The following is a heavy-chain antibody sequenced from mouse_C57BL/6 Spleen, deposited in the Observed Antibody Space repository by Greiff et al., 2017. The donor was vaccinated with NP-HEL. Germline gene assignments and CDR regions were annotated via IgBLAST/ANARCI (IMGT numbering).Heavy chain of an antibody. D-gene: IGHD1-1*01. J-gene: IGHJ1*03. Sequence: VQLQQSGPELVKPGASVKISCKASGYTFTDYYMNWVKQSHGKSLEWIGDINPNNGGTSYNQKFKGKATLTVDKSSSTAYMELRSLTSEDSAVYYCARGVLRYQTSYWYFDVWGTGTTVTVSS. V-gene: IGHV1-26*01. CDR2: INPNNGGT. CDR3: ARGVLRYQTSYWYFDV. CDR1: GYTFTDYY.